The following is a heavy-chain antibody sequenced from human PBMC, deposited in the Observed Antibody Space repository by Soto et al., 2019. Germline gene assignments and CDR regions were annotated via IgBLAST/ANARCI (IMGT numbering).Heavy chain of an antibody. J-gene: IGHJ1*01. CDR1: GFTFSSYG. D-gene: IGHD3-22*01. Sequence: QVQLVESGGGVVQPGRSLRLSCAASGFTFSSYGMHWVRQAPGKGLEWVAVISYDGSNKYYADSVKGRFTISRDNSKNTLYLQMNSLRAEDTAVYYCAKGPAIYDSSGYYLAGYCQHWGQGTLVTVSS. V-gene: IGHV3-30*18. CDR2: ISYDGSNK. CDR3: AKGPAIYDSSGYYLAGYCQH.